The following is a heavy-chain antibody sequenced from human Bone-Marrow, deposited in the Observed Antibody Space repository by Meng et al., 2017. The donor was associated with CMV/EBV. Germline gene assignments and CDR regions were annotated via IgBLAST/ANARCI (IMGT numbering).Heavy chain of an antibody. CDR1: GYSISSGYY. Sequence: SETLSLTCTVSGYSISSGYYWGWIRQPPGKGLEWIGSIYHSGSTYYNPSLKSRVTISVDTSKNQFSLKLSSVTAADTAVYYCARAGVAAAGVFGFDYCGQGTLVTASS. D-gene: IGHD6-13*01. V-gene: IGHV4-38-2*02. CDR3: ARAGVAAAGVFGFDY. J-gene: IGHJ4*02. CDR2: IYHSGST.